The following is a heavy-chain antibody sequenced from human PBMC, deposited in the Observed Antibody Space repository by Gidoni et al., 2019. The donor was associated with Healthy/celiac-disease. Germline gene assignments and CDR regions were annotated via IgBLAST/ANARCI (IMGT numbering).Heavy chain of an antibody. CDR3: AKEHLYYYDSSGYDY. D-gene: IGHD3-22*01. Sequence: QVQLVESGGGVVQPGRSLRLSCAASGFTFSRYGMHWVRQAPGKGLEWVAVISYDGSNKYYADSVKGRFTISRDNSKNTLYLQMNSQRAEDTAVYYCAKEHLYYYDSSGYDYWGQGTLVTVSS. CDR1: GFTFSRYG. CDR2: ISYDGSNK. V-gene: IGHV3-30*18. J-gene: IGHJ4*02.